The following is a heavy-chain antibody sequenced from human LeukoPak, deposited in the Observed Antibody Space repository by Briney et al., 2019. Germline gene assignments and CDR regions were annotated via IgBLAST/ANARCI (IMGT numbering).Heavy chain of an antibody. D-gene: IGHD3-16*02. J-gene: IGHJ4*02. Sequence: PGGTLRLSCATSGFTVSSNYMSWVRQAPGEGLEWVSGIYSGGSTYYADSVKGRFTISRDNSKNTLYLQMSRLRAEDTAVYYCAREVQGVKKDDSWGQGTLVTVSS. CDR1: GFTVSSNY. CDR3: AREVQGVKKDDS. CDR2: IYSGGST. V-gene: IGHV3-66*02.